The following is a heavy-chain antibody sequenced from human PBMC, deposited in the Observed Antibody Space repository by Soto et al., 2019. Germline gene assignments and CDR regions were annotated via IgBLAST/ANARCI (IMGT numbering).Heavy chain of an antibody. V-gene: IGHV5-51*01. CDR1: EYSFIKYG. D-gene: IGHD2-15*01. CDR3: ARVEGGRNAFDL. Sequence: XELRRLCCKCAEYSFIKYGSGWASEMPGKGLEWIGIIYPADYDTRYSPSFQGQVTISPEKSISTAYLPWSSLKASDTAMYFWARVEGGRNAFDLWGQGTLVTVSS. J-gene: IGHJ5*02. CDR2: IYPADYDT.